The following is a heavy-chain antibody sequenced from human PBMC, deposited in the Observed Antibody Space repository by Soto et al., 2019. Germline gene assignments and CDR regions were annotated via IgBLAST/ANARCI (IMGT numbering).Heavy chain of an antibody. CDR2: ISYDGSNK. CDR1: GFTFSSYG. D-gene: IGHD6-6*01. Sequence: PGGSLRLSCAASGFTFSSYGMHWVRQAPGKGLEWVAVISYDGSNKYYADSVKGRFTISRDNSKNTLYLQMNSLRAEDTAVYYCAKVGHFVPHYYYYYYMDVWGKGTTVTVSS. V-gene: IGHV3-30*18. CDR3: AKVGHFVPHYYYYYYMDV. J-gene: IGHJ6*03.